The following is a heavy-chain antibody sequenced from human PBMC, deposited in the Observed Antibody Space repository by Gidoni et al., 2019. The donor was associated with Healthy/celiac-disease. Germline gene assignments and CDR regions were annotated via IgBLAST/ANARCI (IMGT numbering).Heavy chain of an antibody. CDR1: GGSISSGGYY. Sequence: QVQLQESGPGLVKPSQTLSLTCPVPGGSISSGGYYWSWIRQHPGKGLEWIGYIYYRGSTYYNPSLKSRVTISVDTSKNQFSLKLSSVTAADTAVYYCARGGSSYTSWFDPWGQGTLVTVSS. CDR3: ARGGSSYTSWFDP. J-gene: IGHJ5*02. V-gene: IGHV4-31*03. CDR2: IYYRGST. D-gene: IGHD2-2*02.